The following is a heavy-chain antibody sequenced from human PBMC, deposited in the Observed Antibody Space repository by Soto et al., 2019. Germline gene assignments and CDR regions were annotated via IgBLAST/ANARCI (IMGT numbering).Heavy chain of an antibody. V-gene: IGHV3-74*01. D-gene: IGHD4-4*01. Sequence: EVQLVESEGGLVQRGGSLRLSCAASGFTFDYYWMHWVRQAPGQGLVWVAHIQNDGSRTTYADSVKGRFTISRDNAKNTMYLQMNSLGAEDTAVYYCARGNLGGFDLWGQGKTVTVSS. CDR3: ARGNLGGFDL. J-gene: IGHJ3*01. CDR2: IQNDGSRT. CDR1: GFTFDYYW.